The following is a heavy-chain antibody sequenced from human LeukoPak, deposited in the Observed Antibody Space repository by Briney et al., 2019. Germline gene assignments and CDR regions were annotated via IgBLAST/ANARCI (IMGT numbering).Heavy chain of an antibody. J-gene: IGHJ4*02. V-gene: IGHV4-38-2*01. CDR3: ARPRVGATTYFDY. D-gene: IGHD1-26*01. Sequence: PSETLSLTCAVSGYSISSGYYWGWIRQPPGKGLEWIGSIYHSGSTYYNPSLKSRVTISVDTSKNQFSLKLSSVTAADTAVYYCARPRVGATTYFDYWGQGTLATVSS. CDR1: GYSISSGYY. CDR2: IYHSGST.